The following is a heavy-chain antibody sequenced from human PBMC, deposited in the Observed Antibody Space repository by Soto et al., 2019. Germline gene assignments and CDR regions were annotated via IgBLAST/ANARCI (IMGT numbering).Heavy chain of an antibody. CDR2: ISGSGDTI. CDR3: ARQEAYGVCFAGGYFEI. V-gene: IGHV3-48*03. CDR1: GFTFGSFQ. J-gene: IGHJ4*02. D-gene: IGHD4-17*01. Sequence: GGSLRLSCEASGFTFGSFQMNWVRQAPGRGLEWISHISGSGDTIYYADSVKGRFTISRDNAKDSLALHMNSLRAEDAGVYFCARQEAYGVCFAGGYFEIWGQATQVTVS.